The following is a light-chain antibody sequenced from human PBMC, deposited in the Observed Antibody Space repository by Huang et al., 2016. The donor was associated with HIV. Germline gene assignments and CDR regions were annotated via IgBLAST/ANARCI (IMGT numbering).Light chain of an antibody. Sequence: DIQMTQSPSSLSASIGDRITISCRARQGIGTYLAWYQHKPGKVPNLLIYAASTLQSGVPSRFSGSGSGTNFTLTIGSLQPEDVASYYCQKYNNVPRTFGHGTKVEIK. J-gene: IGKJ1*01. CDR2: AAS. CDR1: QGIGTY. CDR3: QKYNNVPRT. V-gene: IGKV1-27*01.